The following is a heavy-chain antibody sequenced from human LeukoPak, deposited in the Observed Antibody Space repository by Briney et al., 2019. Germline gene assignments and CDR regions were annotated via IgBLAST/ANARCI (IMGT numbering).Heavy chain of an antibody. CDR3: ASDKVTNIAVVILGDM. Sequence: PGGSLRLSCVASGFTFSDHYMDWVRQAPGKGLEWVGRIRNKANRYTTEYAASVRGRFTISRDDSKNSLYLQMNSLKTEDTAVYYCASDKVTNIAVVILGDMWGNGTTVTVFS. CDR1: GFTFSDHY. V-gene: IGHV3-72*01. J-gene: IGHJ6*04. CDR2: IRNKANRYTT. D-gene: IGHD3-3*01.